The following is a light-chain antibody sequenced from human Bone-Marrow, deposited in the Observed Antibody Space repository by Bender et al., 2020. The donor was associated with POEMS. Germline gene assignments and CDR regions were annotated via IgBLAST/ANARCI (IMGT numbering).Light chain of an antibody. CDR1: ALPKRY. CDR3: YSTDGSGNPWV. J-gene: IGLJ3*02. V-gene: IGLV3-10*01. Sequence: SYVLTQPPSVSVAPGKTARITCSGEALPKRYAYWYQQKSGQVPALVIYEDNKRPSGIPERFSGSSSGTVATLTISGAQVEDEADYYCYSTDGSGNPWVFGGGTKLTVL. CDR2: EDN.